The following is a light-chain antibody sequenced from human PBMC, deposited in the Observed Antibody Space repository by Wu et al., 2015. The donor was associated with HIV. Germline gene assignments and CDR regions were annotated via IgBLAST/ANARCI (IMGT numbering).Light chain of an antibody. J-gene: IGKJ5*01. V-gene: IGKV3-15*01. CDR1: QSVSSN. Sequence: EIVLTQSPGTLSLSPGEWATLSCRASQSVSSNLAWYQQKPGQAPRLLIYGASTRATGIPARFSGSGSGTEFTLTITSLQREDFATYYCQHFHYSFVTFGQGTRLEIK. CDR2: GAS. CDR3: QHFHYSFVT.